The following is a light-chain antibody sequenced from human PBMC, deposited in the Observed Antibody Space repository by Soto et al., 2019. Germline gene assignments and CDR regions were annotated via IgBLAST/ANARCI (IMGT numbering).Light chain of an antibody. CDR2: DAS. J-gene: IGKJ1*01. V-gene: IGKV1-6*01. CDR3: LQDYSFPWT. Sequence: AVQMTQSPSSLSASLGDRVTITCRASQGIRNELGWYQQKPGKAPRLLIYDASSLQSGVPSKFSGSGSGTDFTLTISSLQPEDFAPPYGLQDYSFPWTFGQGTKVEI. CDR1: QGIRNE.